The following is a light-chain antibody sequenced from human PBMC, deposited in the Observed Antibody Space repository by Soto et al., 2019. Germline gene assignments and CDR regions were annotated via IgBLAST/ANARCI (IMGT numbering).Light chain of an antibody. V-gene: IGKV3-15*01. CDR3: QQYNNWPYT. J-gene: IGKJ2*01. CDR2: GAS. CDR1: QPIASN. Sequence: IELTQSPATLSLYQGERATLTCSASQPIASNVAWYQQRPGQPPRLLIFGASTRASDVPDGFTGSGSGTQFTLTIASLHSEDFAVYFCQQYNNWPYTFGQGTKVDI.